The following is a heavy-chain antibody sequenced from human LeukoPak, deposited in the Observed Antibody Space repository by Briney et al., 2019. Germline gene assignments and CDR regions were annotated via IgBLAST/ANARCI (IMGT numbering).Heavy chain of an antibody. J-gene: IGHJ5*02. CDR3: ARDCSGGSCYSGVGVDP. D-gene: IGHD2-15*01. V-gene: IGHV4-4*07. Sequence: KCSETLSLTCSVSAGFISSYYWSWIRQPAGKGLEWIGRIYTSGSTNYNPSLKSRVTISVDTSKNQFSLKLSSVTAADTAVYYCARDCSGGSCYSGVGVDPWGQGTLVTVSS. CDR2: IYTSGST. CDR1: AGFISSYY.